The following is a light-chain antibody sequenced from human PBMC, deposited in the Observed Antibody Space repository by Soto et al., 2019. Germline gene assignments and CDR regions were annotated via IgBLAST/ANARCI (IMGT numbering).Light chain of an antibody. V-gene: IGKV2-30*01. CDR2: KVS. CDR3: MQGTHWPTIT. Sequence: DAVVTQSPLSMPVTLGQAASISCRSSQSLVYRDGNTYLSWFHQRTGQSPRRLIYKVSKRDSGVPDRFSGSGSGTDFTLKISRVEAEDVGVYYCMQGTHWPTITFGQGTRLEIK. CDR1: QSLVYRDGNTY. J-gene: IGKJ5*01.